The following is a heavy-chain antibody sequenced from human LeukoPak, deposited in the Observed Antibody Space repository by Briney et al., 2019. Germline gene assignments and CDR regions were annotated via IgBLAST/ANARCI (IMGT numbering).Heavy chain of an antibody. CDR2: IIPIFGTA. CDR3: ARGGYYYDSSGYWPWYFDL. J-gene: IGHJ2*01. Sequence: SVKVSCKASGGTFISYAISWVRQAPGQGLEWMGRIIPIFGTANYAQKFQGRVTIATDESTSTAYMELSSLRSEDTAVYYCARGGYYYDSSGYWPWYFDLWGRGTLVTVSS. V-gene: IGHV1-69*05. D-gene: IGHD3-22*01. CDR1: GGTFISYA.